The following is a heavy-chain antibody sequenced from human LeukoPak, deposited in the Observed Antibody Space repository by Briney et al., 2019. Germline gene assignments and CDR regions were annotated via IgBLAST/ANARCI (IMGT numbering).Heavy chain of an antibody. Sequence: ASVKVSCKASGYTFTSYYMHWVRPAPGQGLEWMGIINPSGGSTSYAQKFQGRVTMTRDTSTSTVYMELSSLRSEDTAVYYCARGSETYYDFWSGYTAFDYWGQGTLVTVSS. J-gene: IGHJ4*02. D-gene: IGHD3-3*01. CDR2: INPSGGST. V-gene: IGHV1-46*01. CDR3: ARGSETYYDFWSGYTAFDY. CDR1: GYTFTSYY.